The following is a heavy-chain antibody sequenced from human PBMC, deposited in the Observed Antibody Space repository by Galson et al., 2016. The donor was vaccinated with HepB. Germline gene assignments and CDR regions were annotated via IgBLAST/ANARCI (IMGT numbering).Heavy chain of an antibody. CDR2: ISSSSSYI. J-gene: IGHJ4*02. V-gene: IGHV3-21*01. D-gene: IGHD1-26*01. CDR3: ARGDIVGAIFDY. Sequence: SLRLSCAASGFTFSSHAMSWVRQAPGKGLEWVSSISSSSSYIYYADSAKGRFTISRDNAKNSLYLQMNSLRAEDTAVYYCARGDIVGAIFDYWGQGTLVTVSS. CDR1: GFTFSSHA.